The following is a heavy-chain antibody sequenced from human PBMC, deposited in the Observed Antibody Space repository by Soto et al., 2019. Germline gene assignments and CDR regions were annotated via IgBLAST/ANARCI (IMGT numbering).Heavy chain of an antibody. V-gene: IGHV3-23*01. CDR1: GFTFSSYA. J-gene: IGHJ6*02. D-gene: IGHD3-3*01. CDR3: AKEVSEDFWSGYWAYYYYGMDV. Sequence: GGSLRLSCAASGFTFSSYAMSWVRQAPGKGLEWVSVISGSGGSTYYADSVKGRFTISRDNSKNTLYLQMNSLRAEDTAVYYWAKEVSEDFWSGYWAYYYYGMDVWGQGTTVTVSS. CDR2: ISGSGGST.